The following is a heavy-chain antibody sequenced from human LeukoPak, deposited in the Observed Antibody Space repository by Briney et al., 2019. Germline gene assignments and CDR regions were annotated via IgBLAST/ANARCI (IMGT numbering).Heavy chain of an antibody. V-gene: IGHV3-11*05. CDR3: ARDRSRERPGTRFDP. D-gene: IGHD1-1*01. J-gene: IGHJ5*02. CDR2: ISSSSSYT. CDR1: GFTFTDYY. Sequence: PGTSLRLSCAASGFTFTDYYMSWIRQAPGKGLEWVSYISSSSSYTNYADSVKGRFTISRDNAKNSLYLQMDSLRADDTAMYYCARDRSRERPGTRFDPWGQGTLVTVSS.